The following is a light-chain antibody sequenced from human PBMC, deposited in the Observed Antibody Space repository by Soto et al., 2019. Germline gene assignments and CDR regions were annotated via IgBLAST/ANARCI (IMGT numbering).Light chain of an antibody. CDR1: QSIGSY. J-gene: IGKJ2*01. CDR3: QQSYSPPYT. CDR2: DAS. Sequence: DIQMTQSPSSLTASVGDRVTITCRASQSIGSYLNLYQQTPGKAPKLLIHDASSLQSGVPSRVSASGSGTDFTLTISSLQPEDFATYYCQQSYSPPYTFGQGTKLEIK. V-gene: IGKV1-39*01.